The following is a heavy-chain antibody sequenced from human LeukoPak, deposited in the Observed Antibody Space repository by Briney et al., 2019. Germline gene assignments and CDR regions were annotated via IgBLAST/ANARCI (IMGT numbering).Heavy chain of an antibody. Sequence: ASVKVSCKTSGYAFTSYDINWVRQAPGQGLEWMGWMNPNTGHTGSAEQFQGRVTITRNTSIITAYMELSSLKSEDTATYYCARGRTDCNNGVCYSNYYYMDVWGKGTTVTVSS. CDR3: ARGRTDCNNGVCYSNYYYMDV. D-gene: IGHD2-8*01. CDR2: MNPNTGHT. V-gene: IGHV1-8*01. CDR1: GYAFTSYD. J-gene: IGHJ6*03.